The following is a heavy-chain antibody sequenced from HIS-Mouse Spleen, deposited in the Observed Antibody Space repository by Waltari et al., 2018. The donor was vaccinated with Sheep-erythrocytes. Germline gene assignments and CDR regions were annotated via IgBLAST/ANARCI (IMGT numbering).Heavy chain of an antibody. CDR1: GGSFSGYY. V-gene: IGHV4-34*01. CDR2: INHSGRT. D-gene: IGHD3-9*01. CDR3: ARGGRRTGFDY. J-gene: IGHJ4*02. Sequence: QVQLQQWGAGLLKPSETLSLTCAVYGGSFSGYYWSWIRQPPGKGLEWIGEINHSGRTTSNPSLKSRVTISVDMSKNQFSPKLSSVTAADTAVYYCARGGRRTGFDYWGQGTLVTVSS.